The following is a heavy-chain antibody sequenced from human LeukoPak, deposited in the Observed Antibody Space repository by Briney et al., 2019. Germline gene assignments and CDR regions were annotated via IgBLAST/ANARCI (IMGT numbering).Heavy chain of an antibody. V-gene: IGHV3-23*01. CDR3: AKDYYGDYVFFSASDS. J-gene: IGHJ5*01. CDR2: ISGSGGST. CDR1: GFTFSSYA. Sequence: GGSLRLSCAASGFTFSSYAMSWVRQAPGKGLEWVSAISGSGGSTYYADSVKGRFTISRDNSKNTLYLQMNSLRAEDTAVYYCAKDYYGDYVFFSASDSWGQGTLVTVSS. D-gene: IGHD4-17*01.